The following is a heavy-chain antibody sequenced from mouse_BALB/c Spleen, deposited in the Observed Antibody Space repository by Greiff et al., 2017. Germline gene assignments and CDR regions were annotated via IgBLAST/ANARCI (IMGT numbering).Heavy chain of an antibody. V-gene: IGHV2-9*02. CDR2: IWAGGST. J-gene: IGHJ4*01. D-gene: IGHD2-14*01. Sequence: GKLMESGPGLVAPSQSLSITCTVSGFSLTSYGVHWVRQPPGKGLEWLGVIWAGGSTNYNSALMSRLSISKDNSKSQVFLKMNSLQTDDTAMYYCARDRRYGAYYAMDYWGQGTSVTVSS. CDR3: ARDRRYGAYYAMDY. CDR1: GFSLTSYG.